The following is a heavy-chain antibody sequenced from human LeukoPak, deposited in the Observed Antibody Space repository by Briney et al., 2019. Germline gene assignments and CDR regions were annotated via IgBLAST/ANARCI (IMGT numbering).Heavy chain of an antibody. CDR3: ARDLPGDSSFDY. CDR2: IYTSRST. V-gene: IGHV4-61*02. J-gene: IGHJ4*02. D-gene: IGHD7-27*01. CDR1: GGSISSGSYY. Sequence: SETLSLTCTVSGGSISSGSYYWSWIRQPAGKGLEWIGRIYTSRSTNYNPSLKSRVTISVDTSKNQFSLKLSSVTAADTAVYYCARDLPGDSSFDYWGQGTLVTVSS.